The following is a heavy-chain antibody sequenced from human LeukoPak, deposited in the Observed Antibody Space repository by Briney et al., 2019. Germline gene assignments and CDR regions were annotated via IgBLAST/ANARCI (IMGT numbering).Heavy chain of an antibody. D-gene: IGHD2-21*02. V-gene: IGHV3-23*01. CDR2: INDGVGRA. CDR3: AKDIYCGGDCYIRAGDS. Sequence: GGSLRLSCAASGFTFSSYAMSWVRQAPGKGLERVSAINDGVGRAFYADAVRGRFTISRDNSQNTLYLQMNSLRAEDTAIYYCAKDIYCGGDCYIRAGDSWGQGTLVTVSS. CDR1: GFTFSSYA. J-gene: IGHJ4*02.